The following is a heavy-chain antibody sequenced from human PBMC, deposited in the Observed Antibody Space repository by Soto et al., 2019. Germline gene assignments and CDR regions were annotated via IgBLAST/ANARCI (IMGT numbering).Heavy chain of an antibody. Sequence: GVSLRLSCAASSFRFSTYGMHWVRQAPGKGLEWVAVIVNDGYPQFYAESMKGRFTISRDNSKNTLYLHMNSLRAEDTAFYYCARDDRYADNALDIWGRGTMVTVSS. D-gene: IGHD3-16*01. CDR2: IVNDGYPQ. V-gene: IGHV3-30*12. CDR1: SFRFSTYG. J-gene: IGHJ3*02. CDR3: ARDDRYADNALDI.